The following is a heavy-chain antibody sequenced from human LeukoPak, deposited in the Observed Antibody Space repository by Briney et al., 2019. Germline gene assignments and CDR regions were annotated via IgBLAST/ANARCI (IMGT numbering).Heavy chain of an antibody. CDR3: TTGRSGGSCPY. CDR2: IKSKTDGGTT. V-gene: IGHV3-15*01. Sequence: GGSLRLSCAASGFTFTNAWMSWVRQAPGKGLEWVGRIKSKTDGGTTDYAAPLKGRFTISRDDSKNTLYLEMNSLKIEDTAVYYCTTGRSGGSCPYWGQGTLVTVSS. CDR1: GFTFTNAW. J-gene: IGHJ4*02. D-gene: IGHD2-15*01.